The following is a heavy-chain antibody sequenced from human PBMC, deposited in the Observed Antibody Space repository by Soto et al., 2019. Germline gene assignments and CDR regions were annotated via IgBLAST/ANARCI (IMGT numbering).Heavy chain of an antibody. CDR2: IYYSGTV. J-gene: IGHJ2*01. CDR1: GFSLTSGGYY. D-gene: IGHD6-13*01. CDR3: ARAGVGPSRSWAGYYFDL. Sequence: QVQLQESGPGLVKPSQTLSLTCTVSGFSLTSGGYYWSWIRQHPGKGLEWIGYIYYSGTVYYSPSRRSRIAISVDTSKNQFSLKLTSVTAADTAVYYCARAGVGPSRSWAGYYFDLWGRGTLVTVSS. V-gene: IGHV4-31*03.